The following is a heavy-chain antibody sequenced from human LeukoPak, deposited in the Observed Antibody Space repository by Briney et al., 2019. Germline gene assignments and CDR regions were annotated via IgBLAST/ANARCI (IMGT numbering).Heavy chain of an antibody. CDR3: ARGQGDDYGHKYYFDY. V-gene: IGHV4-30-2*01. CDR2: IYHSGST. D-gene: IGHD4-17*01. J-gene: IGHJ4*02. Sequence: PSETLSLTCAVSGGSISSGGYSWSWLRQPPGKGLEWIGYIYHSGSTYYNPSLKSRVTISVDRSKNQFSLKLSSVTAADTAVYYCARGQGDDYGHKYYFDYWGQGTLVTVSS. CDR1: GGSISSGGYS.